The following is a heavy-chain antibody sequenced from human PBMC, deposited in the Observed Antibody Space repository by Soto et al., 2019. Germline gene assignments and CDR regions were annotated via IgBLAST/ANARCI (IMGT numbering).Heavy chain of an antibody. D-gene: IGHD6-19*01. CDR1: GGSFSGYY. Sequence: QVQLQQWGAGLLKPSETLSLTCAVYGGSFSGYYWSWIRQPPGRGLEWIGEINHSGSTNYNPSLKSRVTISVDTSKNQFSLKLSSVTAADTAVYYCARGYSSGWCNWFDPWGQGTLVTVSS. CDR2: INHSGST. CDR3: ARGYSSGWCNWFDP. J-gene: IGHJ5*02. V-gene: IGHV4-34*01.